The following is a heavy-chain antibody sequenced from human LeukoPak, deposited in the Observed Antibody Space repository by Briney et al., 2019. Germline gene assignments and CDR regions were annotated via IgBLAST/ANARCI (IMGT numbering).Heavy chain of an antibody. CDR2: IFYSGHS. J-gene: IGHJ4*02. CDR3: ARIDPLGFFDQ. CDR1: GGFNSRYY. V-gene: IGHV4-59*12. Sequence: PSETLSVTCSVSGGFNSRYYWSWVRQPLGKGLEWLGHIFYSGHSNYNASPTSRIRMSADTSKAQFSLELASVIAADTAVYYCARIDPLGFFDQWGPGILVTVSS. D-gene: IGHD6-25*01.